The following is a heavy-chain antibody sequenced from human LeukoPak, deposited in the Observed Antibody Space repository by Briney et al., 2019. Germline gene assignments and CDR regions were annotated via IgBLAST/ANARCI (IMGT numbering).Heavy chain of an antibody. J-gene: IGHJ4*02. CDR3: ARDKAPANSYGYVRDFDY. CDR2: IIPIFGTA. CDR1: GGTFRSYA. V-gene: IGHV1-69*13. Sequence: SVKVSFKASGGTFRSYAISWVRQAPGQGLAWMGGIIPIFGTANYAQKFQGRVTITADESTSTAYMELSSLRSEDTAVYYCARDKAPANSYGYVRDFDYWGQGTLVTVSS. D-gene: IGHD5-18*01.